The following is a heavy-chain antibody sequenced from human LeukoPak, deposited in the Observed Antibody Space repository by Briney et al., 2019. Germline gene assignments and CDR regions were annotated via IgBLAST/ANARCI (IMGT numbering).Heavy chain of an antibody. J-gene: IGHJ4*02. D-gene: IGHD2-2*03. Sequence: NASETLSLTCTVSGGSISSYYWSWIRQPPGKGLEGIGYIYYSGSTKYNPSLKSRVTISVDTSKNQFSLKLSSVTAADTAVYYCAGHEDGYCSSTSCYGNWGQGTLVTVSS. V-gene: IGHV4-59*08. CDR2: IYYSGST. CDR1: GGSISSYY. CDR3: AGHEDGYCSSTSCYGN.